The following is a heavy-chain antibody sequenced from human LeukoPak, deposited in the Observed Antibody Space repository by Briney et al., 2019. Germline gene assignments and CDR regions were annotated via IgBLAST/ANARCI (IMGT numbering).Heavy chain of an antibody. CDR2: INPNSGGT. D-gene: IGHD2-2*01. Sequence: ASVKVSCKASGYTFTGYYMHWVRQAPGQGLEWMGWINPNSGGTNYAQKFQGRVTMTRDTSISTAYMELSRLRSDDTAVYYCARDARTNIVVVPAAKGYYFDYWGQGTLVTVSS. J-gene: IGHJ4*02. V-gene: IGHV1-2*02. CDR1: GYTFTGYY. CDR3: ARDARTNIVVVPAAKGYYFDY.